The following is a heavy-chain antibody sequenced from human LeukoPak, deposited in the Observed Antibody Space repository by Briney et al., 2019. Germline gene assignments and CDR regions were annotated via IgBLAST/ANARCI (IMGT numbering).Heavy chain of an antibody. D-gene: IGHD3-10*01. CDR3: ATYYYGSGSYYIGMGRPYYYGMDV. V-gene: IGHV1-2*02. J-gene: IGHJ6*02. CDR1: GYTFTGYY. CDR2: INPNSGGT. Sequence: GASVKVSCKASGYTFTGYYMHWVRQAPGQGLEWMGWINPNSGGTNYAQKFQGRVTMTEDTSTDTAYMELSSLRSEDTAVYYCATYYYGSGSYYIGMGRPYYYGMDVWGQGTTVTVSS.